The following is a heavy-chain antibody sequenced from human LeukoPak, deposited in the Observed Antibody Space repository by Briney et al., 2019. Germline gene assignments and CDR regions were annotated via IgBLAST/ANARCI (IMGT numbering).Heavy chain of an antibody. CDR2: IYSGGST. V-gene: IGHV3-53*01. J-gene: IGHJ6*02. Sequence: GGSLRLSCAVSGFTVNSNYMTWVRQAPGKGLECVSVIYSGGSTYYADSVKGRFTISRDNSKNTLYLQMNSLRAEDTAVYYCARSSGGYFWDAMDVWGQGTTVTVSS. CDR1: GFTVNSNY. CDR3: ARSSGGYFWDAMDV. D-gene: IGHD1-26*01.